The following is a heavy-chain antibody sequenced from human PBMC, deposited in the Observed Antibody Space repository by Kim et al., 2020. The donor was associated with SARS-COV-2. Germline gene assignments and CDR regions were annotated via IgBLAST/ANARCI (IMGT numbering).Heavy chain of an antibody. CDR2: INAGNGNT. CDR1: GYTFTSYA. Sequence: ASVKVSCKASGYTFTSYAMHWVRQAPGQRLEWMGWINAGNGNTKYSQKFQGRVTITRDTSASTAYMELSSLRSEDTAVYYCARGKAMVRGVMLWFDPWGQGTLVTVSS. D-gene: IGHD3-10*01. CDR3: ARGKAMVRGVMLWFDP. J-gene: IGHJ5*02. V-gene: IGHV1-3*01.